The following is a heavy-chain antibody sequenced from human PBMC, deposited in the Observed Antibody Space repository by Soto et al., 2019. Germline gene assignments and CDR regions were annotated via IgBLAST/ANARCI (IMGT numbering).Heavy chain of an antibody. Sequence: SVKVSCKASGGTFSSYAISWVRQAPGQGLEWIGGIIPIFGTANYAQKFQGRVTITADESTSTAYVELSSLRSEGTAVYYCASAYCSSTSCYKGNYYYYGMDVWGQGTTVTVSS. CDR2: IIPIFGTA. D-gene: IGHD2-2*01. J-gene: IGHJ6*02. CDR1: GGTFSSYA. V-gene: IGHV1-69*13. CDR3: ASAYCSSTSCYKGNYYYYGMDV.